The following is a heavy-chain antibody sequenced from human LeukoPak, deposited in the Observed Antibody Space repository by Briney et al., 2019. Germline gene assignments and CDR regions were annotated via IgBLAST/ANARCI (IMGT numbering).Heavy chain of an antibody. CDR1: GFTFSKYD. D-gene: IGHD6-19*01. Sequence: GGSLRLSCAASGFTFSKYDMHWVRQGTGKGLEWVSDIGTGGDTYYPDSVRGRFTISRENAKSSVYLQMNNLRAGDTAVYYCARGGSGWYYFDSWGQGTLVTVSS. V-gene: IGHV3-13*01. CDR2: IGTGGDT. J-gene: IGHJ4*02. CDR3: ARGGSGWYYFDS.